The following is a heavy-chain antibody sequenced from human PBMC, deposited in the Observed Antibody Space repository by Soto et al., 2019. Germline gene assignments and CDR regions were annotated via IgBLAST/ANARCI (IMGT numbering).Heavy chain of an antibody. D-gene: IGHD3-9*01. CDR1: GDSINSDKYY. J-gene: IGHJ4*02. V-gene: IGHV4-39*01. CDR3: ARLEGLATISYYFDF. Sequence: QLQESGPGLVKPSETLSLTCSVSGDSINSDKYYWGWIRQPPGKGLEWIGSIYYRGNTYYNPPLQTRVTISLDKSKGQFSLRLNSVTAADSAVYFCARLEGLATISYYFDFWGQGAQVTVSS. CDR2: IYYRGNT.